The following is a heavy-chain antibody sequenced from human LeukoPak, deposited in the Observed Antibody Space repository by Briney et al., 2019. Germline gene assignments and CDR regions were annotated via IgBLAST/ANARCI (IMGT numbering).Heavy chain of an antibody. CDR3: TRLQRNYYYYMDV. CDR2: IYYSGST. D-gene: IGHD5-24*01. Sequence: SETPSLTCTVSGGSISSSSYYWGWIRQPPGKGLEWIGSIYYSGSTYYNSSLKSRLTISVDTSKNQFSLKLSSVTAADTAVYYCTRLQRNYYYYMDVWGKGTTVTVSS. V-gene: IGHV4-39*01. CDR1: GGSISSSSYY. J-gene: IGHJ6*03.